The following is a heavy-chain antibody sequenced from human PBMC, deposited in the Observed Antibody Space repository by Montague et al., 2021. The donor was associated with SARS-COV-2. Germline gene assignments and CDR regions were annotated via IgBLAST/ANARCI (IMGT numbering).Heavy chain of an antibody. CDR3: ARDHYGSEDY. V-gene: IGHV3-7*01. CDR2: VEQDGSES. D-gene: IGHD3-10*01. J-gene: IGHJ4*02. CDR1: GFSFSSRG. Sequence: SLRLSCAASGFSFSSRGMSGVRQVPVKGLEWVATVEQDGSESHYXDSVKGRFTISRDNAKSSAYLQMSSLRVEDTAVYFCARDHYGSEDYWGQGILVTVSS.